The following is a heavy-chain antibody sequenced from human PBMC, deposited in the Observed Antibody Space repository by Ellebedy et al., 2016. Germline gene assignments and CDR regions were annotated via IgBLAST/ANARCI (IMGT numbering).Heavy chain of an antibody. J-gene: IGHJ4*02. Sequence: SETLSLTCAVYGGSFSGYYWSWIRQPPGKGLEWIGEINHSGSTNYNPSLKSRVTISVDMSKNQFSLKLSSVTAADTAVYYCATQNLNDGVDYWGQGTLVTVSS. CDR1: GGSFSGYY. CDR3: ATQNLNDGVDY. V-gene: IGHV4-34*01. CDR2: INHSGST. D-gene: IGHD1-14*01.